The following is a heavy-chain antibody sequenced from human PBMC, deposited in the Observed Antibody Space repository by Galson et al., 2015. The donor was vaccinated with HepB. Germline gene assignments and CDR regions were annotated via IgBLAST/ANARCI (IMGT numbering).Heavy chain of an antibody. CDR1: GFAFSNYV. D-gene: IGHD3-22*01. Sequence: SLRLSCAASGFAFSNYVMSWVRQAPGKGLEWVSTISASGDDTYYADPEKGRFTISRDNSKNTLNVQMNSLRADDTAVYYCAAGYYYGDLGRDWGQGTLVIVSS. V-gene: IGHV3-23*01. CDR2: ISASGDDT. CDR3: AAGYYYGDLGRD. J-gene: IGHJ4*02.